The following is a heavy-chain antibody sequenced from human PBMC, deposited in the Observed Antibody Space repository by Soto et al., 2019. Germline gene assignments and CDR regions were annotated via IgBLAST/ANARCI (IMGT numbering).Heavy chain of an antibody. CDR3: ARGRYGDY. D-gene: IGHD1-1*01. CDR1: GYAFTTYG. J-gene: IGHJ4*02. CDR2: ISAHNGNT. Sequence: QVHLVQSGAEVKKPGASVKVSCKGSGYAFTTYGITWVRQAPGQGLEWMGWISAHNGNTNYAQKLQGRVTVTRDTSTSTAYMELRSLRSDDTAVYYCARGRYGDYWGQGALVPFSS. V-gene: IGHV1-18*01.